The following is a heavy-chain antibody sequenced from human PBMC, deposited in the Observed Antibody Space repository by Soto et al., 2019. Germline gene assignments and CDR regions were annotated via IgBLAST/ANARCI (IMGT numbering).Heavy chain of an antibody. CDR3: ARDQGALNS. CDR2: TYCRSKWYN. J-gene: IGHJ4*02. V-gene: IGHV6-1*01. CDR1: GASVSSNTAV. D-gene: IGHD3-16*01. Sequence: SQTLSLTCSISGASVSSNTAVWNWIRQSPSRGLEWLGRTYCRSKWYNDYAMSVRSRITINPDTSKNQFSLQLDSVTPEDTAVYFCARDQGALNSWGQGTLVTVSS.